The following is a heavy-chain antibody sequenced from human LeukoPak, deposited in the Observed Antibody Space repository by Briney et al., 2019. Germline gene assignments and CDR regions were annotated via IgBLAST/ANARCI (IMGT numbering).Heavy chain of an antibody. CDR3: AKESRIVGATSFDY. J-gene: IGHJ4*02. CDR1: GFTFGSYG. V-gene: IGHV3-30*02. D-gene: IGHD1-26*01. CDR2: IRYDGSNK. Sequence: GGSLRLSCAASGFTFGSYGMHWVRQAPGKGLEWVAFIRYDGSNKYYADSVKGRFTISRDNSKNTLYLQMNSLRAEDTAVYYCAKESRIVGATSFDYWGQGTLVTASS.